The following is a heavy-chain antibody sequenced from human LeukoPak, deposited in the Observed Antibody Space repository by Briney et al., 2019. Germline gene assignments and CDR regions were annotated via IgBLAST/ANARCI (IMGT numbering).Heavy chain of an antibody. Sequence: ASVKVSCKASGYTFTGYYMHWVRQAPGQGLEWMGWINPNSGGTNYAQKFQGRVTMTRDTSTSTAYMELSRLRSDDTAVYYCARALAVDAFVGWFDPWGQGTLVTVSS. D-gene: IGHD6-19*01. CDR2: INPNSGGT. J-gene: IGHJ5*02. CDR3: ARALAVDAFVGWFDP. CDR1: GYTFTGYY. V-gene: IGHV1-2*02.